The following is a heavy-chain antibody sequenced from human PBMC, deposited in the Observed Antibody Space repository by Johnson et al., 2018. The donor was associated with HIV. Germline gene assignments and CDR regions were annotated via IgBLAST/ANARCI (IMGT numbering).Heavy chain of an antibody. J-gene: IGHJ3*01. CDR1: GFTFSSFA. CDR2: ISYDGTNK. D-gene: IGHD3-22*01. V-gene: IGHV3-30-3*01. CDR3: VRRFYDISAFDV. Sequence: QMLLVESGGGVVQPGTSLRLACAASGFTFSSFAMHWVRQAPGKGLEWVAFISYDGTNKYFTDSVRGRFTISRDNSRNTLFLQMNSLRAEDTAMYFCVRRFYDISAFDVWGQGTLVTVSS.